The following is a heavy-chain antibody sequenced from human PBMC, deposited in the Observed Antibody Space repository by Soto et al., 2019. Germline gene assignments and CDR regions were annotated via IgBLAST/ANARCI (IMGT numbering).Heavy chain of an antibody. J-gene: IGHJ6*04. Sequence: GASVKVSCKASGYTFTGYYMHWVRQAPGQGLEWMGWINPNSGGTNYAQKFQGWVTMTRDTSISTAYMELSRLRSDDTAVYYCARGVVPAAIGYGMDVWGKGTTVTVSS. CDR3: ARGVVPAAIGYGMDV. CDR2: INPNSGGT. CDR1: GYTFTGYY. V-gene: IGHV1-2*04. D-gene: IGHD2-2*01.